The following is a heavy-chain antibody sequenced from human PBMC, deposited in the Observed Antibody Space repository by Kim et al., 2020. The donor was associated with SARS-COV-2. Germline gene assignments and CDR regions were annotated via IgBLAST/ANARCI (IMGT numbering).Heavy chain of an antibody. Sequence: SVKVSCKASGGTFSSYAISWVRQAPGQGLEWMGGIIPIFGTANYAQKFQGRVTITADESTSTAYMELSSLRSEDTAVYYCAREGSGYDYYYYYGMDVWGQGTTVTVSS. V-gene: IGHV1-69*13. J-gene: IGHJ6*02. CDR3: AREGSGYDYYYYYGMDV. D-gene: IGHD5-12*01. CDR2: IIPIFGTA. CDR1: GGTFSSYA.